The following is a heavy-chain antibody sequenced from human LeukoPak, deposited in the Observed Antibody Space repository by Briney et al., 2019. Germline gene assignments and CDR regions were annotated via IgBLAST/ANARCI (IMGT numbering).Heavy chain of an antibody. Sequence: PSETLSLTCTVSGGSISSGGYYWSWIRQPPGKGLEWIGNIYHSGSTYYNPSLKRRVTISVDTSKNQFSLKLTSVTAADTAVYYCARFGNGWYYFDYWGQGTLVTVSS. D-gene: IGHD6-19*01. CDR2: IYHSGST. CDR3: ARFGNGWYYFDY. J-gene: IGHJ4*02. V-gene: IGHV4-30-2*01. CDR1: GGSISSGGYY.